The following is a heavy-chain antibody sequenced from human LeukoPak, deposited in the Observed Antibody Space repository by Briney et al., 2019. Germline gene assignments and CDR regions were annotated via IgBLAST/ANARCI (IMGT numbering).Heavy chain of an antibody. CDR1: GGSISSYY. D-gene: IGHD1-1*01. V-gene: IGHV4-59*01. Sequence: SXXLSLTWTVSGGSISSYYWSWIRQTPGKGREWIGDIYYSGSTNYNPSLKSRVTISVDTSTNLFSLKLSSVTAADTAVYYCAKESGTLDYFYPYYMDVWGKGTTVTVSS. J-gene: IGHJ6*03. CDR2: IYYSGST. CDR3: AKESGTLDYFYPYYMDV.